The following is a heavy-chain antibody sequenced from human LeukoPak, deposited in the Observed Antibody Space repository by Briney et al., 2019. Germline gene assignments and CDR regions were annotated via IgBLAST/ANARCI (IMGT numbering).Heavy chain of an antibody. CDR2: ISSSSSYI. CDR3: ASSRVDIVATGGY. D-gene: IGHD5-12*01. Sequence: GGSLRLSGAASGFTFSSYSMNWVRQAPGKGLEWVSSISSSSSYIYYADSVKGRFTISRDNAKNSLYLQMNSLRAEDTAVYYCASSRVDIVATGGYWGQGTLVTVSS. CDR1: GFTFSSYS. V-gene: IGHV3-21*01. J-gene: IGHJ4*02.